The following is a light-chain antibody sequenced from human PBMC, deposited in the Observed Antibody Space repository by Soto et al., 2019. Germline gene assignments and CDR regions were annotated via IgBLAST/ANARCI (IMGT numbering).Light chain of an antibody. J-gene: IGKJ2*01. CDR2: RAS. CDR1: QSVSSTY. CDR3: QQYGSSYT. Sequence: ESVLTQSPHTLSLSPGQRATLSCRASQSVSSTYLARYQQKPGQAPRLLIYRASSRATGIPDRFSGSGSGTDFTLSISRLEPEDFAVYYCQQYGSSYTFGEGTKLEIK. V-gene: IGKV3-20*01.